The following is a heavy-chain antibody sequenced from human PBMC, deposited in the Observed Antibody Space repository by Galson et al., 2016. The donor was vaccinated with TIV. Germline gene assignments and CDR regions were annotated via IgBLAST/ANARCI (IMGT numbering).Heavy chain of an antibody. CDR2: IIAIFGTT. Sequence: SVKVSCKASGGIFNSYAISWVRQAPGQGLEWMGRIIAIFGTTNYAQKFQGRVTITADESTSTVYMELRSLISEDTAVYYCARGSDCYDGSDYQYWGQGTLVTVSS. CDR3: ARGSDCYDGSDYQY. J-gene: IGHJ4*02. CDR1: GGIFNSYA. D-gene: IGHD3-22*01. V-gene: IGHV1-69*13.